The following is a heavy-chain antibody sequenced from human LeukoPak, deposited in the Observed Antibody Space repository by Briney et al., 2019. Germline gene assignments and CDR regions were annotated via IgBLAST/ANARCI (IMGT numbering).Heavy chain of an antibody. CDR3: AAGEPALDY. J-gene: IGHJ4*02. CDR2: ISYDGSNK. CDR1: GFTFSSYA. D-gene: IGHD3-10*01. Sequence: GGSLRLSCAASGFTFSSYAMHWVCQAPGKGLEWVAVISYDGSNKYYADSVKGRFTISRDNSKNTLYLQMNSLRAEDTTVYYCAAGEPALDYWGQGTLVTVSS. V-gene: IGHV3-30-3*01.